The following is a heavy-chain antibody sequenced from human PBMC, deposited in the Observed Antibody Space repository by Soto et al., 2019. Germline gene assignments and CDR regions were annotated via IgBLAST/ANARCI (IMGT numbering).Heavy chain of an antibody. V-gene: IGHV5-10-1*01. J-gene: IGHJ6*02. D-gene: IGHD2-2*01. CDR3: ASSPRGYCSSASCRELGNYYGMDV. CDR2: IDPSDSYT. Sequence: PRESLKISGKGSGYSLTSYWSSWVRQMPGKGLEWMGRIDPSDSYTNYSPSFQGHVTISADKSISTAYLQWSSLKASDTAMYYCASSPRGYCSSASCRELGNYYGMDVWGQGTTVTVSS. CDR1: GYSLTSYW.